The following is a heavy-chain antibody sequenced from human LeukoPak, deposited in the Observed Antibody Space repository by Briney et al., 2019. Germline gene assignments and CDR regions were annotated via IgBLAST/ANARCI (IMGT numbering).Heavy chain of an antibody. CDR2: ISGGSVNT. CDR1: GFTVSSNY. V-gene: IGHV3-23*01. D-gene: IGHD3-22*01. Sequence: GGSLRLSCAASGFTVSSNYMSWVRQAPGKGLEWVSSISGGSVNTYYADSVKGRFTISRDNSKNTLYLQMNTLRAEDTAVYYCAKGGRGSSGYYPFDYWGQGALVTVSS. J-gene: IGHJ4*02. CDR3: AKGGRGSSGYYPFDY.